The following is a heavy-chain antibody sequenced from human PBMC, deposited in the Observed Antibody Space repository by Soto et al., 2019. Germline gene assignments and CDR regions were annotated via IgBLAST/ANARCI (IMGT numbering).Heavy chain of an antibody. CDR1: GFTFSSYA. J-gene: IGHJ4*02. D-gene: IGHD3-16*02. CDR3: SKDSMIAFCGVIVLDY. V-gene: IGHV3-23*01. CDR2: ISGSGGST. Sequence: GESLKISCAASGFTFSSYAMSWVRQAPGKGLEWVSAISGSGGSTYYADSVKGRFTISRDNSKNTLYLQMNSLRAEDTAVYYCSKDSMIAFCGVIVLDYWGQGTLVTVSS.